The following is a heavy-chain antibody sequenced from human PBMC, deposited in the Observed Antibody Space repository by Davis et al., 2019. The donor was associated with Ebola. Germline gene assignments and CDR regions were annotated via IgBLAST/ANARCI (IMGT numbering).Heavy chain of an antibody. Sequence: ASVKVSCKASGYSFTDYHILWVRQAPGQGLEWMGWMNPNSGNTGYAPKFQGRVTMTRNTSISTAYMELSSLRSEDTAVYYCARAPTWSEINYYCLDYWGQGTLVTVSS. J-gene: IGHJ4*02. CDR2: MNPNSGNT. CDR1: GYSFTDYH. D-gene: IGHD3-22*01. V-gene: IGHV1-8*02. CDR3: ARAPTWSEINYYCLDY.